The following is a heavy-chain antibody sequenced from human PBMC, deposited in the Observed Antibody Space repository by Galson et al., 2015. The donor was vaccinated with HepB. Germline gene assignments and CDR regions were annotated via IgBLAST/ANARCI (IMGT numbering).Heavy chain of an antibody. J-gene: IGHJ4*02. CDR2: ISSSSSTI. CDR3: AKGQRLVPITLDY. V-gene: IGHV3-48*01. CDR1: GFTFSSYS. Sequence: SLRLSCAASGFTFSSYSMNWVRQAPGKGLEWVSYISSSSSTIYYADSVKGRFTISRDNAKNTLYMQMNSLRADDTAVYYCAKGQRLVPITLDYWGQGTLVTVSS. D-gene: IGHD6-13*01.